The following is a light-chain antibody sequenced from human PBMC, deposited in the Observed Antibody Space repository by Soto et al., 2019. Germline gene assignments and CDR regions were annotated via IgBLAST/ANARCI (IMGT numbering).Light chain of an antibody. J-gene: IGKJ1*01. CDR2: DGS. V-gene: IGKV1-5*01. Sequence: DIQMTQSPSTLSASVGDRVTITCRASQSVSSWLAWYQQKPGKAPKVLIFDGSTLESGVPSRFSGSGFGTDFTLTIRSLQPNDFATYYCQQYTDYPGTFGQGTKV. CDR1: QSVSSW. CDR3: QQYTDYPGT.